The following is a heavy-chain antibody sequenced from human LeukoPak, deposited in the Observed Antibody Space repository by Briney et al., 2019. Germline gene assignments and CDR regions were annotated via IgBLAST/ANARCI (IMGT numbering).Heavy chain of an antibody. Sequence: SVKVSCKASGYTFTNYGISWVRQAPGQGLEWMGGIIPIFGTANYAQKFQGRVTITADESTSTAYMELSSLRSEDTAVYYCAVRCSSTSCFTPTFDYWGQGTLVTVSS. J-gene: IGHJ4*02. CDR1: GYTFTNYG. CDR2: IIPIFGTA. V-gene: IGHV1-69*13. CDR3: AVRCSSTSCFTPTFDY. D-gene: IGHD2-2*01.